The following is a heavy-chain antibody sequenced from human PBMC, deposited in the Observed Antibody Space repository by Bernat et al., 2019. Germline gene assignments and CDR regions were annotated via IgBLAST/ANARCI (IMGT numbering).Heavy chain of an antibody. CDR3: ARHNIWGFDY. Sequence: EVQLVQSGAELKKPGESLKISCKGSGYSFTSYWIGWVRQMPGEGLEWMAIVHPSNSATRYNPSFQGQVTISADKSISTAYLQWSSLKASDTAIYYCARHNIWGFDYWDQGTLVTVSS. CDR2: VHPSNSAT. V-gene: IGHV5-51*01. CDR1: GYSFTSYW. D-gene: IGHD7-27*01. J-gene: IGHJ4*02.